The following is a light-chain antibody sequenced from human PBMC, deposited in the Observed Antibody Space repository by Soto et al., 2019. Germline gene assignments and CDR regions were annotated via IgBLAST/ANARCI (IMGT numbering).Light chain of an antibody. CDR3: SSYTGGNPSYV. V-gene: IGLV2-8*01. CDR2: EVT. CDR1: SSDVGGYDY. J-gene: IGLJ1*01. Sequence: QSALTQPPSASGSPGQSVTISCPGTSSDVGGYDYVSWYQQHPGKAPKLMIYEVTIRPSGVSDRFSGSKSGNTASLTVSGPQAEDEADYYCSSYTGGNPSYVFGTGTKVTVL.